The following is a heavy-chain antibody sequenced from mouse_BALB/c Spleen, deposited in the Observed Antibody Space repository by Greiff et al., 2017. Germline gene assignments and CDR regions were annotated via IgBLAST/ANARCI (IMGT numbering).Heavy chain of an antibody. J-gene: IGHJ4*01. D-gene: IGHD2-1*01. Sequence: QVQLQQSGAELAKPGASVTMSCKASGYTFTSYWMHWVKQRPGQGLEWIGYINPSTGYTEYNQKFKDKATLTADKSSSTAYMQLSRLTSEDSAVYYWARSYGNYLEAMEDWGQGTSVTVAA. V-gene: IGHV1-7*01. CDR1: GYTFTSYW. CDR3: ARSYGNYLEAMED. CDR2: INPSTGYT.